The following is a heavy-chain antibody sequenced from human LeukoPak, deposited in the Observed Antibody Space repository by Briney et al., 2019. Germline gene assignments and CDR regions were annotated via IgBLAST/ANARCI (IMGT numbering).Heavy chain of an antibody. V-gene: IGHV4-39*01. J-gene: IGHJ4*02. Sequence: SETLSLTCTVSGGSISSSSYYWGWIRQPPGKGLEWIGSIYYSGSTYYNPSLKSRVTISVDTSKNQFSLKLSSVTAADTAVYHCVRPMVRGSGVDYWGQGTLVTVSS. D-gene: IGHD3-10*01. CDR1: GGSISSSSYY. CDR3: VRPMVRGSGVDY. CDR2: IYYSGST.